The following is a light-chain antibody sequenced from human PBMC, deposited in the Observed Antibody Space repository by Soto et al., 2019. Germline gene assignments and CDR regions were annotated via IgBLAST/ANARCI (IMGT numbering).Light chain of an antibody. CDR2: DAS. J-gene: IGKJ5*01. CDR3: HSRA. V-gene: IGKV1-5*01. CDR1: QTISRW. Sequence: DFQMTQSPSTLSASVGDRVTITCRASQTISRWLAWYQQKPGRAPKLLIYDASTLESGVPSRFSGSGSETEFTLTISRLQPDDFATYFCHSRAFGQGTRLEIK.